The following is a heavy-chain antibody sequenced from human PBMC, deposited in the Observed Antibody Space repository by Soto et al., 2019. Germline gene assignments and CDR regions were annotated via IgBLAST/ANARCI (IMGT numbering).Heavy chain of an antibody. CDR2: IYDRGST. CDR1: GGSISSGTYY. J-gene: IGHJ4*02. V-gene: IGHV4-30-4*08. CDR3: ARRERLANLAY. Sequence: PSETLSLTCTFSGGSISSGTYYLSWIRQHPGKGLEWIGYIYDRGSTYYNPSLNSRVTISVDTFKNQFSLKLSSVTAADTAVYYCARRERLANLAYWGKGTLVTVSS. D-gene: IGHD6-19*01.